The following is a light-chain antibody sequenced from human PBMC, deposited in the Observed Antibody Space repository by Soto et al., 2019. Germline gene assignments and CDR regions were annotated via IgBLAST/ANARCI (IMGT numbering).Light chain of an antibody. CDR1: QSISSW. J-gene: IGKJ1*01. CDR3: QQYKSYWT. CDR2: KAT. V-gene: IGKV1-5*03. Sequence: DIQMTQSPSTLSASIGDRVTITCRASQSISSWLAWYQQKPGKAPKLLIYKATSSESGVSSRFSGSGSGTVFSLTISSLQPDDSATYYCQQYKSYWTFGHGTKVEIK.